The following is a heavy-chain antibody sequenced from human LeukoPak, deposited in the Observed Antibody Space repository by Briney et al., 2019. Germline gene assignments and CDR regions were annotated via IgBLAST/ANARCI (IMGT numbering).Heavy chain of an antibody. D-gene: IGHD3-22*01. Sequence: SVKVSCKASGYTFTSYYMHWVRQAPGQGLEWMGRTIPILDTPNYAQKFQGRVTITADKSTSTAYMELSSLRSEDTAVYYCARDLTSYYYDNNGAFDFWGQGTLVTVSS. CDR1: GYTFTSYY. CDR2: TIPILDTP. J-gene: IGHJ4*02. V-gene: IGHV1-69*08. CDR3: ARDLTSYYYDNNGAFDF.